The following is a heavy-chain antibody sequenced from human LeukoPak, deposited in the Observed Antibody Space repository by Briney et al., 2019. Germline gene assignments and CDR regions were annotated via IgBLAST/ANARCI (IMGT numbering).Heavy chain of an antibody. D-gene: IGHD3-10*01. CDR2: IYNSGST. CDR1: GGSFSTYY. CDR3: ARASYGSGSYTFDY. V-gene: IGHV4-59*12. J-gene: IGHJ4*02. Sequence: SETLSLTCTVSGGSFSTYYWSWIRQPPGKGLEWIGSIYNSGSTNYNPSLKSRVTISVDRSKNQFSLKLSSVTAADTAVYYCARASYGSGSYTFDYWGQGTLVTVSS.